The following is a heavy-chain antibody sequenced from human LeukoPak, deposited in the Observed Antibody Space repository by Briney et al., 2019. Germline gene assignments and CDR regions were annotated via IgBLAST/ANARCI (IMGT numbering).Heavy chain of an antibody. V-gene: IGHV3-21*01. CDR1: GFKFTSYA. Sequence: GGSLRLSCAASGFKFTSYAMSWVRQAPGKGLEWVSSISSSSSYIYYADSVKGRFTISRDNAKNSLYLQMNSLRAEDTAVYYCARENDYGAFFDYWGQGTLVTVSS. CDR3: ARENDYGAFFDY. J-gene: IGHJ4*02. CDR2: ISSSSSYI. D-gene: IGHD4-17*01.